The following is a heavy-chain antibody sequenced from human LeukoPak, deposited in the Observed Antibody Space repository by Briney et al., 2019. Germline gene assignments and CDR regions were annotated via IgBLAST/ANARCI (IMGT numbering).Heavy chain of an antibody. J-gene: IGHJ2*01. CDR1: GFTFSSYE. CDR2: ISSSGNIR. Sequence: GGSLRLSCAASGFTFSSYEMNWVRQAPGKGLEWVSYISSSGNIRYYTDSVKGRFTISRDNAKNSLYLQMHSLRAEDTAVYYCARATGYLSYFDLWGRGTLVTVSS. D-gene: IGHD3-9*01. CDR3: ARATGYLSYFDL. V-gene: IGHV3-48*03.